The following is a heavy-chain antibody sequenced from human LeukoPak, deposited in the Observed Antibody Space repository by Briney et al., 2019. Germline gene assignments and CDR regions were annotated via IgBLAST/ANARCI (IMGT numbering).Heavy chain of an antibody. Sequence: GESLKISCQGSGYSFTSYWIFWLRQMPGKGLEWMGRIDPSDSYTNYSPSFQGHVTISADKSISTAYLQWITLKASDTAMYYCARLGPVTATYFFDYWGQGTLVTVSS. CDR3: ARLGPVTATYFFDY. CDR2: IDPSDSYT. J-gene: IGHJ4*02. D-gene: IGHD2-21*02. CDR1: GYSFTSYW. V-gene: IGHV5-10-1*01.